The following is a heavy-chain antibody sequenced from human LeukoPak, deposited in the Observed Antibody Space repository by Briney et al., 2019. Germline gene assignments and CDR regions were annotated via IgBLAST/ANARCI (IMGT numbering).Heavy chain of an antibody. J-gene: IGHJ4*02. CDR2: IIPLLGVA. D-gene: IGHD5-12*01. CDR3: ARDDADSAYADGDY. Sequence: ASVKVSCKASGYTFTSYGISWVRQAPGQGLEWMGRIIPLLGVANYAQKFQGRVTIIADKSTSTAYMELSSLRSEDTAVYYCARDDADSAYADGDYWGQGTLVTVSS. V-gene: IGHV1-69*04. CDR1: GYTFTSYG.